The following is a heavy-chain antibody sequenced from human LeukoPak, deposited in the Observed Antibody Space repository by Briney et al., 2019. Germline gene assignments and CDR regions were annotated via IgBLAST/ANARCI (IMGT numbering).Heavy chain of an antibody. CDR1: GGSISSSSYY. V-gene: IGHV4-39*02. CDR2: IYYSGST. J-gene: IGHJ5*02. D-gene: IGHD2-2*01. Sequence: PSETLSPTCTVSGGSISSSSYYWGWIRQPPGKGLEWIGSIYYSGSTYYNPSLKSRVTISVDTSKNQFSLKLSSVTAADTAVYYCARESCSSTSCSNWFDPWGQGTLVTVSS. CDR3: ARESCSSTSCSNWFDP.